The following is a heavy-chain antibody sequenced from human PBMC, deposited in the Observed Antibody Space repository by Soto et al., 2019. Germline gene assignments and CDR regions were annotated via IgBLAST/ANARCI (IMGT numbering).Heavy chain of an antibody. CDR1: RGTFISFT. D-gene: IGHD1-1*01. J-gene: IGHJ4*02. V-gene: IGHV1-69*01. CDR2: TIPILCAV. Sequence: QVQLVQSGDEVKKPGSSVKVSCKASRGTFISFTFIWVLEATGQGLEWMGQTIPILCAVTYAQKFQGRVTITADESTSTGYMKWSSLRSEDTGVYYRARIYTPMSKVVGETNPEGTYKDYWGQGNLVTVSS. CDR3: ARIYTPMSKVVGETNPEGTYKDY.